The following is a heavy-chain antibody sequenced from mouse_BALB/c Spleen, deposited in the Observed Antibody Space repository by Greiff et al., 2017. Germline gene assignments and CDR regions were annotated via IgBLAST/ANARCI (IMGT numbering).Heavy chain of an antibody. CDR2: ISDGGSYT. V-gene: IGHV5-4*02. CDR3: ARGGVMDY. CDR1: GFTFSDYY. J-gene: IGHJ4*01. Sequence: EVMLVESGGGLVKPGGSLKLSCAASGFTFSDYYMYWVRQTPEKRLEWVATISDGGSYTYYPDSVKGRFTISRDNAKNNLYLQMSSLKSEDTAMYYCARGGVMDYWGQGTSVTVSS.